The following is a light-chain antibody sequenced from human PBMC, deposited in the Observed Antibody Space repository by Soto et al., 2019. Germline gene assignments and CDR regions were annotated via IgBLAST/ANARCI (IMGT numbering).Light chain of an antibody. CDR2: DVS. J-gene: IGLJ1*01. CDR1: SSDVGGYKY. V-gene: IGLV2-11*01. CDR3: CSYAGSYFYV. Sequence: QSVLTQPRSVSGSPGQSVTISCTGTSSDVGGYKYVSWYQQHPGKAPKVTIYDVSMRPSGVPDRFSGSKSGNTASLTISGLQAEDEADYYCCSYAGSYFYVFGTGTKVTVL.